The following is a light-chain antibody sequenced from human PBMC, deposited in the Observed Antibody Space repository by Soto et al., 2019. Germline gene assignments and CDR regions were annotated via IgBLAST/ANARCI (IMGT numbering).Light chain of an antibody. J-gene: IGKJ2*01. V-gene: IGKV2-28*01. CDR3: MQALPTPDT. CDR2: LGS. Sequence: DIVMTQSPLSLPVTPGETASISCRSSQSILHTNGYIYLDWYLQKPGQSPQLVIYLGSNRNSGVPDNFSGSGSGTDFTLKISRVEAEDVGFYSCMQALPTPDTFGQGTKLEIK. CDR1: QSILHTNGYIY.